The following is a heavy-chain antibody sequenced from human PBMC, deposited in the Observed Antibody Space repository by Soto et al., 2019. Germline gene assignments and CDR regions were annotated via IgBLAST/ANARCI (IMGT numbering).Heavy chain of an antibody. D-gene: IGHD3-22*01. V-gene: IGHV3-73*01. Sequence: GGSLRLSCAASGFTFSGSAMHWVRQASGKGLERVGRIRSKANSYATAYAASVKGRFTISRDDSKNTAYLQMNSLKTEDTAVYYCTRHISYYDSSGYYPDYYYYGMDVWGQGTTVTVSS. CDR2: IRSKANSYAT. CDR1: GFTFSGSA. J-gene: IGHJ6*02. CDR3: TRHISYYDSSGYYPDYYYYGMDV.